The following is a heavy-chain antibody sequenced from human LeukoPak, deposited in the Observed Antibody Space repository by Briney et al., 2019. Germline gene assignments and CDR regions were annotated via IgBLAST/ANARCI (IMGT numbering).Heavy chain of an antibody. Sequence: GGSLRLSCAASGFTFSSYALHWVRQAPGKGLEWVAVISYDGSNKYYADSVKGRFTISRDNSKNTLYLQMNSLRAEDTAVYYCARGGDYYDYVWGSYAYYWGQGTLVTVSS. CDR2: ISYDGSNK. CDR1: GFTFSSYA. CDR3: ARGGDYYDYVWGSYAYY. D-gene: IGHD3-16*01. V-gene: IGHV3-30-3*01. J-gene: IGHJ4*02.